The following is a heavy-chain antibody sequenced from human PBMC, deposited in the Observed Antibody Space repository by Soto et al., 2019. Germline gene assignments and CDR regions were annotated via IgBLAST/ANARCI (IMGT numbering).Heavy chain of an antibody. CDR2: IKHDGSQS. V-gene: IGHV3-7*03. J-gene: IGHJ5*02. Sequence: DVQLVESGGGLVQPGGSLRLSCITSGFTFSKFWMSWVRQAPGKGLEWVANIKHDGSQSYYEDSVKGRFTISRDNAKNSRYLQVNSLRVDDTAVYFCARLLLYSTSGRGWFDPRGQGTLVTVSS. CDR3: ARLLLYSTSGRGWFDP. CDR1: GFTFSKFW. D-gene: IGHD2-2*02.